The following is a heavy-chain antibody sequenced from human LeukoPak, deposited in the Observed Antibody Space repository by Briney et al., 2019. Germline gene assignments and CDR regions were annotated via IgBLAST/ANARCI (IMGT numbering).Heavy chain of an antibody. CDR1: GYFIRSGFY. D-gene: IGHD6-13*01. CDR3: ARQGSSSLRPYFDY. V-gene: IGHV4-38-2*02. CDR2: IYYSGST. J-gene: IGHJ4*02. Sequence: SETLSLTCTVSGYFIRSGFYWGWIRQPPGKGLEWIGSIYYSGSTYYNPSLKSRVTISVDTSKNQFSLKLSSVTAADTAVYYCARQGSSSLRPYFDYWGQGTLVTVSS.